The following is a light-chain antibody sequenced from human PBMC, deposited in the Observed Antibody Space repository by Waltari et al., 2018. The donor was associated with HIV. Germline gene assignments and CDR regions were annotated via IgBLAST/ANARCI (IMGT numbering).Light chain of an antibody. J-gene: IGLJ1*01. CDR2: EVT. CDR3: CSYAGRSTHV. CDR1: SSDVGSYNV. Sequence: QSALTQPASVSGSPGQSITISCTGTSSDVGSYNVVSWYQQHPGKAPKLMIYEVTKRPSGVSNRFSGSKSGNTASLTISGLQAEDEADYYGCSYAGRSTHVFGTGTKVTVL. V-gene: IGLV2-23*02.